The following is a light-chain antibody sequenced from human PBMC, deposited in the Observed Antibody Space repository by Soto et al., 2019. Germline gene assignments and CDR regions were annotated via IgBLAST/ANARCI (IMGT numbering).Light chain of an antibody. J-gene: IGKJ4*01. CDR3: QQRSNWPLT. CDR1: QSVSSY. V-gene: IGKV3-11*01. CDR2: DAS. Sequence: EIVLTQSPATLSLSPGDRATLSCRASQSVSSYLAWYQQKPGQAPRLLIYDASNRATAIPARFSGSGSWTDFTLTISSLEPEDFAVYYCQQRSNWPLTFGGGTKVEIK.